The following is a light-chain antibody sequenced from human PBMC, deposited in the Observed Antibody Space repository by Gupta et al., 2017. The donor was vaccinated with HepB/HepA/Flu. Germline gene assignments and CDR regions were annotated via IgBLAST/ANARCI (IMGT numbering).Light chain of an antibody. Sequence: DSQMIQSPSPITASVGDRVSITCQASQGISTYLNWYQEKPGKAPNLLIYDASTLERGVPSRFSGSGSGTDFTLTISSLQPEDFATYYCQQYENFPLTFGGGTKVEI. J-gene: IGKJ4*01. CDR3: QQYENFPLT. CDR1: QGISTY. CDR2: DAS. V-gene: IGKV1-33*01.